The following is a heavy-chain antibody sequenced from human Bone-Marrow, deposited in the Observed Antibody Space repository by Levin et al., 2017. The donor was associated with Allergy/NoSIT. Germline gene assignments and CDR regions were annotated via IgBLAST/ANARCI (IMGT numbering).Heavy chain of an antibody. CDR2: ISPGGDSI. V-gene: IGHV3-11*01. Sequence: GGSLRLSCSTSGFIFSDYHMTWIRQAPGKGLEWLSYISPGGDSIFYADSVKGRFSLSRDNAKNSIFLQMNSLRADDTAIYYCARDRFIYGRDSFDKWSLGTMVTVSS. J-gene: IGHJ3*02. D-gene: IGHD5-18*01. CDR3: ARDRFIYGRDSFDK. CDR1: GFIFSDYH.